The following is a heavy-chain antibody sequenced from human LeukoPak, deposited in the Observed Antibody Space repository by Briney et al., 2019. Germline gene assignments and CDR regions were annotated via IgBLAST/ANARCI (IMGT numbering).Heavy chain of an antibody. CDR3: ARSTSKWTN. D-gene: IGHD2-2*01. J-gene: IGHJ4*02. CDR1: GGSVSTFY. CDR2: IYYTGST. V-gene: IGHV4-59*02. Sequence: SETLSLTCTVSGGSVSTFYWSWIRQPPGKGLEWIGYIYYTGSTNYNPSPKSRVTISLDTSKNQFSLKLSSVTAADTAVYYCARSTSKWTNWGQGTLVTVSS.